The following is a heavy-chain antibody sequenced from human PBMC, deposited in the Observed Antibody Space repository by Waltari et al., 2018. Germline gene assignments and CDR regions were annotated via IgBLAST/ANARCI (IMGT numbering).Heavy chain of an antibody. CDR3: ARDFNWGWDF. J-gene: IGHJ4*02. CDR2: IKPDGSQQ. CDR1: GLTYRSKW. Sequence: EVRLVDSGGGLVTPGGSLSISCSAFGLTYRSKWMSWVRQAPGRGLEWLANIKPDGSQQYYVDSVRGRFSISRDNAKNSLYLQLNSLRAEDTAIYYCARDFNWGWDFWGQGTLVTVSS. V-gene: IGHV3-7*03. D-gene: IGHD7-27*01.